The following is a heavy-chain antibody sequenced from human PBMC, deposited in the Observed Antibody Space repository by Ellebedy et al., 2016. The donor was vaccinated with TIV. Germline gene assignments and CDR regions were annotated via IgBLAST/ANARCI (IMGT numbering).Heavy chain of an antibody. Sequence: GESLKISXAASGFTFRNYAMNWVRQAPGKGLEWVAAIDGGGGATYYPDSMRGRFSISRDNSKNTLYLQMNSLRAEDTAVYYCARDGLLGYSGSYLVYWGQGTLVTVSS. V-gene: IGHV3-23*01. CDR3: ARDGLLGYSGSYLVY. CDR1: GFTFRNYA. CDR2: IDGGGGAT. J-gene: IGHJ4*02. D-gene: IGHD1-26*01.